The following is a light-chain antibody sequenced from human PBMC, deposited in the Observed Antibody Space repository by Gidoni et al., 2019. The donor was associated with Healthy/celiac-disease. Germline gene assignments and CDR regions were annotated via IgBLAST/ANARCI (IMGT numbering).Light chain of an antibody. J-gene: IGKJ5*01. CDR2: DAS. V-gene: IGKV3-11*01. Sequence: EIVLTQSSATLSLSPGERATRSCRASTIVSSYFAWYQQKPGQPPRLLIYDASSRATGIPGRCSGSGSGTDFTLTISSLEPEDVAFYYCQQRSNWPSTFGQGTRLEIK. CDR1: TIVSSY. CDR3: QQRSNWPST.